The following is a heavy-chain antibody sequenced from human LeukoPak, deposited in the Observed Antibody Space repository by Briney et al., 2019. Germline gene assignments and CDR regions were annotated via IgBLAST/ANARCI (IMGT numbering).Heavy chain of an antibody. CDR2: IYSTGST. J-gene: IGHJ4*02. V-gene: IGHV4-59*08. D-gene: IGHD5-24*01. CDR1: GGSVSSYY. CDR3: ARKKWLQFAYFDY. Sequence: SETLSLTCTVSGGSVSSYYWSWIRQPPGKGLEWIGYIYSTGSTNYNPSLTSRVTISIDTPQNQFSLSLTSVTAADTAVYYCARKKWLQFAYFDYWGQGTLVTVSS.